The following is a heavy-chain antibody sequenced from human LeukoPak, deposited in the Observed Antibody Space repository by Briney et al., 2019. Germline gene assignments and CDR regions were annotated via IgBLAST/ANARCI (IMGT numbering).Heavy chain of an antibody. CDR1: GYTFTSYG. CDR2: ISAYNGNT. D-gene: IGHD3-10*01. J-gene: IGHJ5*02. V-gene: IGHV1-18*01. Sequence: VASVKVSCKASGYTFTSYGISWVRQAPGQGLEWMGWISAYNGNTNYAQKLQGRVTMTTDTSTSTAYMELRSLRSDDTAVYYCASTYYYGSGSYLNWFDPWGQGTLVTVSS. CDR3: ASTYYYGSGSYLNWFDP.